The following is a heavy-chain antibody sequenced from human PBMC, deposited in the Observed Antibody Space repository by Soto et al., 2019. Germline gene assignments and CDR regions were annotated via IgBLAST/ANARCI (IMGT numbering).Heavy chain of an antibody. D-gene: IGHD6-19*01. CDR2: ISAYNGNT. CDR3: ASEYSSGWYKSDAFDI. J-gene: IGHJ3*02. V-gene: IGHV1-18*01. Sequence: ASVKVSCKASGYTLTSYGISWVRQAPGQGLEWMGWISAYNGNTNYAQKLQGRVTMTTDTSTSTAYMELRSLRSDDTAVYYCASEYSSGWYKSDAFDIWGQGTMVTVSS. CDR1: GYTLTSYG.